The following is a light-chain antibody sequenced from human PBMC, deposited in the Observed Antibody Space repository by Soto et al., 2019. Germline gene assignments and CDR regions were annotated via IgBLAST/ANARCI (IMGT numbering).Light chain of an antibody. CDR1: SSDVGGYNY. Sequence: QSVLTQPASVSGSPGQSTTISCTGTSSDVGGYNYVSWYQQHPGKGPKLMIYEVSNRPSGVSNRFSGSKSGNTATLTISGLQAEDEADYYCSSHTSTTTRVFGTGTKVTVL. V-gene: IGLV2-14*03. J-gene: IGLJ1*01. CDR2: EVS. CDR3: SSHTSTTTRV.